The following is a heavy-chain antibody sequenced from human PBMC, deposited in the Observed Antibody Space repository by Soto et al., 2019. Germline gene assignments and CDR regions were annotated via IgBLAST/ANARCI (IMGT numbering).Heavy chain of an antibody. D-gene: IGHD6-19*01. Sequence: EVQLVESGGGLVQPGGSLRLSCAGSGFLFSSYSMNWVRQAPGKELEWVSYIESISTTIYYADSVKGRFTISRDNAKNSVYRQMNSLRADDTAVYYCARDRCSSGCLFDYWGQGALVTVSS. J-gene: IGHJ4*02. CDR3: ARDRCSSGCLFDY. CDR1: GFLFSSYS. CDR2: IESISTTI. V-gene: IGHV3-48*01.